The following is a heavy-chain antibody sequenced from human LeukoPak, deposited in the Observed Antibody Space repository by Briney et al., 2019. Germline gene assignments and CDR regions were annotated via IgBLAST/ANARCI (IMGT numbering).Heavy chain of an antibody. CDR2: IYSGGST. D-gene: IGHD1-26*01. Sequence: PGGSLRLSCAASELSVGSNYMTWVRQAPGKGLEWVSLIYSGGSTYYADSVKGRFTISRDNSKNTIYLQIDSLRDEDTGIYYCARERQMGGTPFDYWGQGSLVTVSS. J-gene: IGHJ4*02. CDR1: ELSVGSNY. CDR3: ARERQMGGTPFDY. V-gene: IGHV3-66*01.